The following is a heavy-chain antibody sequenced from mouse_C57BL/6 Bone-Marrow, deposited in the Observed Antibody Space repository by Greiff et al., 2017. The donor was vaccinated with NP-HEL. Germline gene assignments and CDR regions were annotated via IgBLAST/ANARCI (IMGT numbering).Heavy chain of an antibody. CDR2: ISYSGST. CDR1: GYSITSGYD. V-gene: IGHV3-1*01. CDR3: ANRQLRRFDY. Sequence: EVHLVESGPGMVKPSQSLSLTCTVTGYSITSGYDWHWIRHFPGNKLEWMGYISYSGSTNYNPSLKSRISITHDTSKNHFFLKLNSVTTEDTATYYCANRQLRRFDYWGQGTTLTVSS. D-gene: IGHD3-2*02. J-gene: IGHJ2*01.